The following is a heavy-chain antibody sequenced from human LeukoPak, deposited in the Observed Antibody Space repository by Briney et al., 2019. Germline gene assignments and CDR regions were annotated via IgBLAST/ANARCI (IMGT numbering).Heavy chain of an antibody. CDR2: NSAYNGNT. J-gene: IGHJ4*02. Sequence: ASVKVSCKASRYTFTSYGISWVRQAPAQRLEWIGWNSAYNGNTNYAQKLQRRVTMTTDTSTSTAYMELRSLRSDDTAVYYCGRRADYYDSSGYYYYFDYWGQGTMVTVSS. D-gene: IGHD3-22*01. CDR1: RYTFTSYG. CDR3: GRRADYYDSSGYYYYFDY. V-gene: IGHV1-18*01.